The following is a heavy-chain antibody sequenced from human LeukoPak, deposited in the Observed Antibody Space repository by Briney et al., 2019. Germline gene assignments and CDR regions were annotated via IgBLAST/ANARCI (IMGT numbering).Heavy chain of an antibody. V-gene: IGHV5-10-1*01. Sequence: HGESLKISCQGSGYSFTSYWISWVRQLPGKGLEWMGRIDPSDSYTNYSPSFQGHVTISADKSISTAYLQWSSLKASDTAMYYCATQDYYDSSGYSSGSDYWGQGTLVTVSS. CDR3: ATQDYYDSSGYSSGSDY. CDR2: IDPSDSYT. J-gene: IGHJ4*02. D-gene: IGHD3-22*01. CDR1: GYSFTSYW.